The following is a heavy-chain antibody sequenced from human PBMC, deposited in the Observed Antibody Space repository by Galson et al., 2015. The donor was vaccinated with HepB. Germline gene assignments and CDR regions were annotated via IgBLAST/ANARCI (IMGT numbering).Heavy chain of an antibody. CDR1: GFTFSSYA. V-gene: IGHV3-30*04. Sequence: SLRLSCAASGFTFSSYAMHWVRQAPGKGLEWVAVISYDGSNKYYADSVKGRFTISRDNSKNTLYLQMNSLRAEDTAVYYCARDLVGAVAGPYYYYYGMDVWGQGTTVTVSS. J-gene: IGHJ6*02. CDR2: ISYDGSNK. CDR3: ARDLVGAVAGPYYYYYGMDV. D-gene: IGHD6-19*01.